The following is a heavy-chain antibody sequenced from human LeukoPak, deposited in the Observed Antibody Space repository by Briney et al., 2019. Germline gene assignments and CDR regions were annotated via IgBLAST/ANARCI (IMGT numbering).Heavy chain of an antibody. Sequence: GRSLRLSCAASGFTFSRYAMHWVRQAPGKGLGWVAFISYDGGDKYYADSVKGRFTVSRDNSKSTLYLQVNSLRGDDTAVFYCATATVNYYFDYWGQGTLVTVSS. J-gene: IGHJ4*02. V-gene: IGHV3-30-3*01. CDR2: ISYDGGDK. D-gene: IGHD4-17*01. CDR1: GFTFSRYA. CDR3: ATATVNYYFDY.